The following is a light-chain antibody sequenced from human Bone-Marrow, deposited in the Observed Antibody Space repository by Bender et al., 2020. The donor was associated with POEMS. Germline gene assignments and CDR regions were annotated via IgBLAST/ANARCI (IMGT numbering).Light chain of an antibody. CDR2: DVS. V-gene: IGLV2-23*02. J-gene: IGLJ2*01. CDR1: SSDIGSYIL. Sequence: QSALTQPASVSGSPGQSITISCTGTSSDIGSYILVSWFQQHPGTAPKLMIYDVSNRPSGVSNRFSGSKSGNTASLTISGLQAEDEADYYCCSYGGSSNVVFGGGTKLTVL. CDR3: CSYGGSSNVV.